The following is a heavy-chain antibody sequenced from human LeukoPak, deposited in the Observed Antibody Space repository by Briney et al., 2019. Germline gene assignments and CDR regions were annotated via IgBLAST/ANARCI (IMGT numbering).Heavy chain of an antibody. CDR1: GFTFNNHW. V-gene: IGHV3-7*01. Sequence: PGGSLRLSCAASGFTFNNHWMCWVRQAPGKGLEWVANIKQDGSEKYYVDSVKGRFTISRDNAKNSLYLQMNSLRAEDTAVYYCARDSYAYYGSADYWGQGTLVTVSS. J-gene: IGHJ4*02. CDR3: ARDSYAYYGSADY. D-gene: IGHD3-10*01. CDR2: IKQDGSEK.